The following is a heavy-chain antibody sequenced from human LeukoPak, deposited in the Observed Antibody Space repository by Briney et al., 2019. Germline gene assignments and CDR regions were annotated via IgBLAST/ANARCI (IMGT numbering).Heavy chain of an antibody. J-gene: IGHJ4*02. CDR1: GFTFSSYA. Sequence: GGSLRLSCAASGFTFSSYAVHWVRQAPGKGLEWVAVISYDGSNKYYADSVKGRFTISRDNSKNTLYLQMNGLRAEDTAVYYCARDTTVAGLFDYWGQGTLVTVSS. V-gene: IGHV3-30*01. CDR3: ARDTTVAGLFDY. D-gene: IGHD6-19*01. CDR2: ISYDGSNK.